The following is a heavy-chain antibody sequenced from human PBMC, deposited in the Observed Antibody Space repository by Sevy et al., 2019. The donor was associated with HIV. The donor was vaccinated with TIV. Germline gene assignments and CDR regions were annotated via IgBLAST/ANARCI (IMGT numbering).Heavy chain of an antibody. V-gene: IGHV3-30-3*01. J-gene: IGHJ6*02. D-gene: IGHD1-26*01. Sequence: GGSLRLSCAASGFTFSSYARHWVRQAPGKGLEWVAVISYDGSNKYYADSVKGRFTISRDNSKNTLYLQMNSLRAEDTAVYYCARGHYYVPYYYGMDVWGQGTTVTVSS. CDR3: ARGHYYVPYYYGMDV. CDR2: ISYDGSNK. CDR1: GFTFSSYA.